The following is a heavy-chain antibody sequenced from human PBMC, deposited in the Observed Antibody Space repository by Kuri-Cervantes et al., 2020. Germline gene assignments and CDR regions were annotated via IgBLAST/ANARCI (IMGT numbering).Heavy chain of an antibody. D-gene: IGHD5-24*01. CDR2: INPSGGST. Sequence: ASVKVSCKASGYRFTSHYIHWVRQAPGQGLEWMGIINPSGGSTSYAQKFQGRVTITTDESTSTAYMELSSLRSEDTAVYYCAREMATGAIDYWGQGTLVTVSS. CDR1: GYRFTSHY. J-gene: IGHJ4*02. CDR3: AREMATGAIDY. V-gene: IGHV1-46*01.